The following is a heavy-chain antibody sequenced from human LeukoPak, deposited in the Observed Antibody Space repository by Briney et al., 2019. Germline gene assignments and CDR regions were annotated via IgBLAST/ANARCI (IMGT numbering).Heavy chain of an antibody. CDR1: GGTFSSYA. CDR3: ARARSDPSWFDP. Sequence: SVKVSCKASGGTFSSYAISWVRQAPGQGLEWMGGIIPIFGTANYAQKFQGRVTITTDESTSTAYMELSSLRSEDTAVYYCARARSDPSWFDPWGQGTLVTVAS. V-gene: IGHV1-69*05. CDR2: IIPIFGTA. D-gene: IGHD2-21*01. J-gene: IGHJ5*02.